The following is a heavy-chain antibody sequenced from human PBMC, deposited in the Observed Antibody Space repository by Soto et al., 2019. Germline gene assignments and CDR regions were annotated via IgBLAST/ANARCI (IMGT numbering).Heavy chain of an antibody. V-gene: IGHV3-30-3*01. CDR3: ARDRDCTNGVCYTLDY. J-gene: IGHJ4*02. Sequence: QVQLVESGGGVVQPGRSLRLSCAASGFTFSSYAMHWVRQAPGKGLERVAVISYDGSNKYYADSVKGRFTISRDHSKNTLYRQMNSLRAEDTAVYYCARDRDCTNGVCYTLDYWGQGTLVTVSS. CDR1: GFTFSSYA. CDR2: ISYDGSNK. D-gene: IGHD2-8*01.